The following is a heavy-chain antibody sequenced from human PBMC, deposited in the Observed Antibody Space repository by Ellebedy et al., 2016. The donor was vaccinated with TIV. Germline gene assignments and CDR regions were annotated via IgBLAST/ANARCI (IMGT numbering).Heavy chain of an antibody. CDR1: AFTFSGSA. D-gene: IGHD2-21*02. Sequence: PGGSLRLSCAASAFTFSGSAMPWARQASGKGLEWVGRISSNAHNYATAYAASVKGRFTISRDDSKNTAYLQMKSLKTEDTAVYYCVHIVVVTATGDWGQGTLVTASS. CDR3: VHIVVVTATGD. V-gene: IGHV3-73*01. J-gene: IGHJ4*02. CDR2: ISSNAHNYAT.